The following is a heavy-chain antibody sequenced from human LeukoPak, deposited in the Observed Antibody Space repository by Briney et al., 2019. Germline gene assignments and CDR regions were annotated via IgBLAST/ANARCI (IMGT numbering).Heavy chain of an antibody. CDR2: ISYDGSNK. D-gene: IGHD6-13*01. CDR3: AKSNGYTGDTDY. J-gene: IGHJ4*02. Sequence: GGSLRLSCAASGFTFSSYGMHWVRQAPGKGLEWVAVISYDGSNKYYADSVKGRFTISRDNSKNTLYLQMNSLRAEDTAVYYCAKSNGYTGDTDYWGQGTLVTVSS. CDR1: GFTFSSYG. V-gene: IGHV3-30*18.